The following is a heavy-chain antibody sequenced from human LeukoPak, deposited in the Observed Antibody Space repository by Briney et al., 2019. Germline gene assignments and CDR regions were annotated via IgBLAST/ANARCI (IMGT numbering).Heavy chain of an antibody. Sequence: SETLSLTCTVSGDSIGSFSYYWGWIRQAPGKGLEWIATIYYSGNTYFNPSLKSRVTISVDTSKTRFSLKLSSVTAADTAVYYCARRHGSGSSWGQGTLVTVSS. V-gene: IGHV4-39*07. CDR1: GDSIGSFSYY. CDR3: ARRHGSGSS. CDR2: IYYSGNT. J-gene: IGHJ5*02. D-gene: IGHD3-10*01.